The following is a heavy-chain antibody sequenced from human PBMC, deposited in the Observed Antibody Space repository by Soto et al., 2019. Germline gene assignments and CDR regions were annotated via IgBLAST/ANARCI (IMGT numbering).Heavy chain of an antibody. J-gene: IGHJ4*02. CDR2: ISSSSAYT. V-gene: IGHV3-11*05. CDR1: TFSFRDYY. Sequence: QLELVESGGGLVKPGGSLRLSCAASTFSFRDYYMSWIRQAPGKGLEWLSYISSSSAYTDYADSVKGRFTISRDNAKNSLYLQMNSLRAEDTAIYYCASSVNSWEPLNRWGQGTLVTVSS. D-gene: IGHD1-1*01. CDR3: ASSVNSWEPLNR.